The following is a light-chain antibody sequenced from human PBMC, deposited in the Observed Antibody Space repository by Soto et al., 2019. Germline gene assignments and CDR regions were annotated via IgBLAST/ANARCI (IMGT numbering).Light chain of an antibody. CDR2: GAS. V-gene: IGKV1-39*01. CDR1: ENIRDF. CDR3: DQFNNWPRLT. J-gene: IGKJ4*02. Sequence: MADSQCSQSTSVGDRVRITCRASENIRDFVNWYQQKPGKAPNLLIYGASTLQGGVPSRFSGSGSATHFTLTCSSRLSAEFVVCYGDQFNNWPRLTFGEGTKVDIK.